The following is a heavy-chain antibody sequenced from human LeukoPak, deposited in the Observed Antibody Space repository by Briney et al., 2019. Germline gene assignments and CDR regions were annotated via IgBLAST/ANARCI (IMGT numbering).Heavy chain of an antibody. CDR3: ARAQMATSSGAAFDI. J-gene: IGHJ3*02. CDR1: GYTFTSYY. Sequence: VASVKVSFKASGYTFTSYYMHWVRQAPGQGLEWMGIINPSGGSTSYAQKFQGRVTMTRDTSTSTVYMELSSLRSEDTAVYYCARAQMATSSGAAFDIWGQGTMVTVSS. V-gene: IGHV1-46*01. CDR2: INPSGGST. D-gene: IGHD5-24*01.